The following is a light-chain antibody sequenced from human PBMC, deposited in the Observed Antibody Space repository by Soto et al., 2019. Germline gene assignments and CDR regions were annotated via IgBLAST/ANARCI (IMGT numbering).Light chain of an antibody. J-gene: IGLJ3*02. Sequence: SYELTQPPSVSVAPGQTARITCGGNNTGSKSVHWYQQKPGKAPVLVVYDDSDRPSGIPERFSGSNSGNTATLTISRVEAGDEADYYCQVWVSSSDHWVFGGGTKLTVL. CDR1: NTGSKS. CDR2: DDS. V-gene: IGLV3-21*02. CDR3: QVWVSSSDHWV.